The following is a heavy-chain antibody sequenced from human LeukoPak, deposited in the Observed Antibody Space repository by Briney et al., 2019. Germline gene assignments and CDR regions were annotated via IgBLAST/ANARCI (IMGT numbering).Heavy chain of an antibody. CDR2: IYTSGST. CDR1: GGSISSGSYY. V-gene: IGHV4-61*02. D-gene: IGHD1-26*01. CDR3: AREVSGSYSADYFDY. Sequence: SETLSLTCTASGGSISSGSYYWSWIRQPAGKGLEWIGRIYTSGSTNYNPSLKSRVTISVDTSKNQFSLRLSSVTAADTAVYYGAREVSGSYSADYFDYWGQGTLVTVSS. J-gene: IGHJ4*02.